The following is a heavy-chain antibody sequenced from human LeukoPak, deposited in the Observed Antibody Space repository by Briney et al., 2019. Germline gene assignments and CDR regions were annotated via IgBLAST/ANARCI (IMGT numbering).Heavy chain of an antibody. CDR3: ARGRYCSSTSCSPSFYFDF. V-gene: IGHV1-18*01. CDR2: ISAYSGNI. D-gene: IGHD2-2*01. J-gene: IGHJ4*02. CDR1: GYTFTNYD. Sequence: ASVKVSCKASGYTFTNYDISWVRQAPGQGLEWMGWISAYSGNINYAQNFQGRVTMTTDTSTSTAYMELRGLRSDDTAVYYCARGRYCSSTSCSPSFYFDFWGQGTLVTVSS.